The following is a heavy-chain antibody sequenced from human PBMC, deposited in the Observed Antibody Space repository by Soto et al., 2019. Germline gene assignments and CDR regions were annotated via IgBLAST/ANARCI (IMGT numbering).Heavy chain of an antibody. CDR3: ARALALPGALDY. V-gene: IGHV3-33*05. CDR2: ISFDGTTK. Sequence: QVQLMESGGGVVQPGKSLRLSCAASGFTFRDSGMHWVRETPCRGLEWVALISFDGTTKYYAESVKGRFRVFRDNSKNTLSLYMTTLRAEATAVFYGARALALPGALDYWGQGPVVPVSS. CDR1: GFTFRDSG. D-gene: IGHD5-12*01. J-gene: IGHJ4*02.